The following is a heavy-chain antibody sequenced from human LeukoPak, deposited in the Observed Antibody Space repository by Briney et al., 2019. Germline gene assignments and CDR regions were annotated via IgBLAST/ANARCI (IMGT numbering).Heavy chain of an antibody. D-gene: IGHD5-18*01. Sequence: PSQTLSLTCAVDGASFSGYYWSWVRPPPGNWLEWIGEINHIGSNNYNPSLKSRATISVDTSKNQFSLKLSSVTAADTAVYYCARDVDKPMVDAFDIWGQGTMVTVSS. CDR2: INHIGSN. CDR1: GASFSGYY. CDR3: ARDVDKPMVDAFDI. V-gene: IGHV4-34*01. J-gene: IGHJ3*02.